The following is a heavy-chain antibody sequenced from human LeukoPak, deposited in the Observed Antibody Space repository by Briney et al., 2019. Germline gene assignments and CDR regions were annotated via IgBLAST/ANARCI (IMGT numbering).Heavy chain of an antibody. CDR1: GGTFSSYA. CDR2: IIPILGIA. V-gene: IGHV1-69*04. CDR3: ARDSDTAMGIFDY. J-gene: IGHJ4*02. Sequence: SVKVSCKASGGTFSSYAISWVRQARGQGLEWMGRIIPILGIANYAQKSQGRVTITADKSTSTAYMELSSLRSEDTAVYYCARDSDTAMGIFDYWGQGTLVTVSS. D-gene: IGHD5-18*01.